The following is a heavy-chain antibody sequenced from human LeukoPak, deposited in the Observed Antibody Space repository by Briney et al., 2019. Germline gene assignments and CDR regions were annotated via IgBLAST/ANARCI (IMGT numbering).Heavy chain of an antibody. V-gene: IGHV3-30*18. CDR1: GFTFSSYG. CDR3: AKESRVSPFDY. Sequence: GGSLRLSCAASGFTFSSYGMHWVRQAPGKGLEWVAVISYDGSNKYYADSVKGRFTISRDNSKNTLYLQMNSLRAEDTAVYYCAKESRVSPFDYWGQGTLVTVSS. CDR2: ISYDGSNK. J-gene: IGHJ4*02.